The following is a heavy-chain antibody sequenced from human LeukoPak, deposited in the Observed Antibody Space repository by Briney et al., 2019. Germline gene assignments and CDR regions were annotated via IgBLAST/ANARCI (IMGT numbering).Heavy chain of an antibody. Sequence: SETLSLTCTVSGGSISSSSYYWGWIRQPPGKGLEWIGSIYYSGSTYYNPSLKSRVTISVDTSKNQFSLKLSSVTAADTAVYYCARIGGWAPTGYWGQGTLVTVSS. CDR2: IYYSGST. D-gene: IGHD6-19*01. CDR3: ARIGGWAPTGY. V-gene: IGHV4-39*07. J-gene: IGHJ4*02. CDR1: GGSISSSSYY.